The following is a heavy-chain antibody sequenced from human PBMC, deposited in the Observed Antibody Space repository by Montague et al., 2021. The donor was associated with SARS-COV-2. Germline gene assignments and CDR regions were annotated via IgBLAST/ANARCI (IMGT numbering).Heavy chain of an antibody. CDR1: GDSVSRNSAT. Sequence: CAISGDSVSRNSATWNWIRQSPSRGLEWLGRTYYRSKWYNDYAVSVKSRVIINPDTSNNRISLQLNSVTPEDTAVYYCARAYCGGDCYFYWDFDLWGRGTLVTVSS. D-gene: IGHD2-21*02. J-gene: IGHJ2*01. CDR3: ARAYCGGDCYFYWDFDL. V-gene: IGHV6-1*01. CDR2: TYYRSKWYN.